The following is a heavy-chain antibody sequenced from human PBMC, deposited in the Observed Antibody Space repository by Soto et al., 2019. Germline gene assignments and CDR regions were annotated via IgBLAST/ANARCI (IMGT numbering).Heavy chain of an antibody. CDR1: GFTFSSYS. D-gene: IGHD5-18*01. CDR2: ISSSSSYI. CDR3: AREEDSYGQGDY. J-gene: IGHJ4*02. Sequence: GGSLRLSCAASGFTFSSYSMNWVRQAPGKGLEWVSSISSSSSYIYYADSVKGRFTISRDNAKNSLYLQMNSLRAEDTAVYYCAREEDSYGQGDYWGQGTLVTVSS. V-gene: IGHV3-21*01.